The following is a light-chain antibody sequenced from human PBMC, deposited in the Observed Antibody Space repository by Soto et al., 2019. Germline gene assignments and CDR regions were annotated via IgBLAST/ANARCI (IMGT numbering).Light chain of an antibody. CDR1: QSVTNNY. V-gene: IGKV3-20*01. Sequence: EIVLTQSPGTLSLSPGERATLSCRASQSVTNNYVAWYQQKPGQAPRLLIHDASSRATGIPDRFSGGGSGTDFTLTISRLEPEDFAVYFCQQTADSPLTFGQGTRVDI. CDR2: DAS. J-gene: IGKJ1*01. CDR3: QQTADSPLT.